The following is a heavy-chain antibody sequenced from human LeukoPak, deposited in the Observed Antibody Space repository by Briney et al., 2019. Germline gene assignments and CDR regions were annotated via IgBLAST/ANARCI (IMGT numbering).Heavy chain of an antibody. CDR2: ISDYNGNT. Sequence: ASVKVSCKASGYTFSNYGISWVRQAPGQGPEWMGWISDYNGNTNYAQNLQGRVTMTTDTSASTAYMELRSLRSDDTAVYYCARDHYGFRSGFYSDYYVMDVWGQGTTVTVSS. CDR1: GYTFSNYG. CDR3: ARDHYGFRSGFYSDYYVMDV. J-gene: IGHJ6*02. V-gene: IGHV1-18*01. D-gene: IGHD3-3*01.